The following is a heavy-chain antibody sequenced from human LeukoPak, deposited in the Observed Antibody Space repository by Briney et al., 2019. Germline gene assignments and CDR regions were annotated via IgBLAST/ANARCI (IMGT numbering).Heavy chain of an antibody. CDR2: INHSGST. D-gene: IGHD3-22*01. CDR3: ARGKGYDSSGYYPEVLGYDY. V-gene: IGHV4-34*01. CDR1: GFTFNNYA. J-gene: IGHJ4*02. Sequence: GSLRLSCVASGFTFNNYAMHWVRQAPGKGLEWIGEINHSGSTNYNPSLKSRVTISVDTSKNQFSLKLSSVTAADTAVYYCARGKGYDSSGYYPEVLGYDYWGQGTLVTVSS.